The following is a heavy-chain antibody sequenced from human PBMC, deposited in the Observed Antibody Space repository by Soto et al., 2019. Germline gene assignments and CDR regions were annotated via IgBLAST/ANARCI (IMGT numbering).Heavy chain of an antibody. V-gene: IGHV3-53*01. CDR1: GFNVNSDY. J-gene: IGHJ4*02. Sequence: GGSLILSCAASGFNVNSDYMNWVRQTPGKGLEWVASIYSGETTYYADSVRGRFTISSDKSKNTLYFQLSSLRIEDTAVYYCTRDGRGLGRLSLFEYWGQGVLVTVSS. D-gene: IGHD2-21*02. CDR2: IYSGETT. CDR3: TRDGRGLGRLSLFEY.